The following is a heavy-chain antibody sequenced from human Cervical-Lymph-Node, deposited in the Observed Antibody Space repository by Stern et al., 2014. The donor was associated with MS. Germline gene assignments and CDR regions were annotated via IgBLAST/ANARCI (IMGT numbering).Heavy chain of an antibody. CDR2: INGYNGNI. V-gene: IGHV1-18*01. CDR3: ARDRGLVGNTTDDY. CDR1: GFTFTNHG. D-gene: IGHD1-26*01. J-gene: IGHJ4*02. Sequence: DQLVESGAEVKKPGASVKVSCKASGFTFTNHGISWVRQAPGPGLEWMGWINGYNGNIDFAQKFQGRLIMTTDTSTSTVYMELRSLGFDDTAVYYCARDRGLVGNTTDDYWGQGTLVTVSS.